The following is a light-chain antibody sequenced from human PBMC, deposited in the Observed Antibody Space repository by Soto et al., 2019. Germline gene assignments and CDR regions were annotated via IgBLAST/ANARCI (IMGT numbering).Light chain of an antibody. CDR3: CSYVGASIYV. Sequence: QCSLTLPRSVFRCSGQPITIYWSSTPSFVGTYNCVSWYQQHPGKAPQVLIYEGTKRPSGGSNGFSGYNSGSTASLAISGLQTEDEADYYRCSYVGASIYVFGTGTKVTVL. CDR2: EGT. J-gene: IGLJ1*01. V-gene: IGLV2-23*01. CDR1: PSFVGTYNC.